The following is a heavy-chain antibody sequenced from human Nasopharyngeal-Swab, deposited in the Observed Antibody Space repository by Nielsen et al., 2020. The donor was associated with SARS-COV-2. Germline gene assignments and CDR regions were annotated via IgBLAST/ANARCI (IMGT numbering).Heavy chain of an antibody. J-gene: IGHJ4*02. Sequence: VRQMPGKGLEWVSSISSSSSYIYYADSVKGRFTISRDNAKNSLYLQMDSLSAEDTAVHYCARADSYGYRGPFDYWGQGTLVTVSS. CDR3: ARADSYGYRGPFDY. CDR2: ISSSSSYI. D-gene: IGHD5-18*01. V-gene: IGHV3-21*01.